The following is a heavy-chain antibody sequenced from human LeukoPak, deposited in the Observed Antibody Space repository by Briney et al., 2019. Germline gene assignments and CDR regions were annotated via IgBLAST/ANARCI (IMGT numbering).Heavy chain of an antibody. CDR3: ARDRCSGGRCYSLSVGHMDV. V-gene: IGHV3-30*04. J-gene: IGHJ6*03. CDR1: GFTFSSYA. Sequence: GRSLRLSCAASGFTFSSYAMHWVRQAPGKGLEWVAVISYDGSNKYYADSVKGRFTISRDNSKNTLYLQMNSLRAEDTALYYCARDRCSGGRCYSLSVGHMDVWGKGTTVTVSS. D-gene: IGHD2-15*01. CDR2: ISYDGSNK.